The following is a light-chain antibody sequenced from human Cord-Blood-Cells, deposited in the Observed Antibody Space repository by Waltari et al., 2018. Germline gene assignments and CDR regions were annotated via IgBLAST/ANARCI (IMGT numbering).Light chain of an antibody. J-gene: IGKJ3*01. CDR3: QQYYSTPFT. CDR1: QSVLYNSNNKNY. CDR2: WAS. Sequence: DIVMTQSPDSLDVSLGERATINCESSQSVLYNSNNKNYLAWYQQKPGQPPKLLIYWASTRESGVPDRFSGSGSGTDFTLTISSLQAEDVAVYYCQQYYSTPFTFGPGTKVDIK. V-gene: IGKV4-1*01.